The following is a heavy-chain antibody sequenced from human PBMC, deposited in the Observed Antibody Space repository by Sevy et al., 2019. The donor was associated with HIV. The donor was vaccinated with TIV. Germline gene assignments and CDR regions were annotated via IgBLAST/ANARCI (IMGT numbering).Heavy chain of an antibody. D-gene: IGHD3-3*01. CDR3: ARGRGVFGAVAINWFDP. J-gene: IGHJ5*02. CDR1: GFTVSSSY. Sequence: GGSLRLSCAASGFTVSSSYMTWVRQPPGKGLEWVSVIYSGGSTYYEDSVKGRLTSSSDNSKNTLYLQMNNLRADDTAVYYCARGRGVFGAVAINWFDPWGQGALVTVSS. V-gene: IGHV3-53*01. CDR2: IYSGGST.